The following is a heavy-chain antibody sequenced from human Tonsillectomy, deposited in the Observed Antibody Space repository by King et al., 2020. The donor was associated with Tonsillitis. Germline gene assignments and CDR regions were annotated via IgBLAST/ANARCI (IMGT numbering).Heavy chain of an antibody. CDR1: GFTFSSYG. D-gene: IGHD3-10*01. CDR2: IRFDGGEK. J-gene: IGHJ6*02. CDR3: AKNLVRGSGNYYNRYSYYDMDV. V-gene: IGHV3-30*02. Sequence: QVQLVESGGGVVQPGGSLRLSCAASGFTFSSYGIHWVRQAPGKGLEWVAFIRFDGGEKYYTDSVKGRFNISRDNSKNTLYLEMNSLRAEDTAMYYCAKNLVRGSGNYYNRYSYYDMDVWGQGTTVTVSS.